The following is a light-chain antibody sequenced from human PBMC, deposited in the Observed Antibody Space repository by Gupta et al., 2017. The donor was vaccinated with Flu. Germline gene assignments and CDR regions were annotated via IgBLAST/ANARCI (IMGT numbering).Light chain of an antibody. V-gene: IGLV2-23*01. Sequence: QSALTQPASVSGSPGQSVTISCAGASSDVGTHNFVCWYQQHPGRAPKLVIYEDTKRPSGISNRFSGSKSDSTASLTISGLQAEDEADYYCSSYAGSWGFGGGTKLTVL. J-gene: IGLJ3*02. CDR1: SSDVGTHNF. CDR3: SSYAGSWG. CDR2: EDT.